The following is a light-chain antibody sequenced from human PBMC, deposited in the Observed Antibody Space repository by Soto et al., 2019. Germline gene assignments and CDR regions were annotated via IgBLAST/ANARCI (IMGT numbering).Light chain of an antibody. Sequence: QSALTQPPSASGSPGQSVTISCTGTSSDVGGCNYVSWYQQHPGKTPKLIISEVSKRPSGVPDRFSGSKSGNTASLTVSGLQAEDEADYYCTSHAGSNNYVFGTGTKVTVL. J-gene: IGLJ1*01. V-gene: IGLV2-8*01. CDR3: TSHAGSNNYV. CDR2: EVS. CDR1: SSDVGGCNY.